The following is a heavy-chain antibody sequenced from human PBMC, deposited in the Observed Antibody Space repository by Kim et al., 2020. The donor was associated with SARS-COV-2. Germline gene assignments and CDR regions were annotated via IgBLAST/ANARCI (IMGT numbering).Heavy chain of an antibody. CDR1: GGSISSSSYY. D-gene: IGHD3-22*01. V-gene: IGHV4-39*01. CDR2: IYYSGST. Sequence: SETLSLTCTVSGGSISSSSYYWGWIRQPPGKGLEWIGSIYYSGSTYYNPSLKSRVTISVDTSKNQFSLKLSSVTAADTAVYYCARQCHDSSGYYYYYYGMDVWGQGTTVTVSS. J-gene: IGHJ6*02. CDR3: ARQCHDSSGYYYYYYGMDV.